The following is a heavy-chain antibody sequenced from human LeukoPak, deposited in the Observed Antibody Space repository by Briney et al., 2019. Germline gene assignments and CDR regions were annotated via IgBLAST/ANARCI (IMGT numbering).Heavy chain of an antibody. Sequence: SVKVSCKASGYTFTSYDINWVRQAPGQGLEWMGGIIPIFGTANYAQKFQGRVTITADKSTSTAYMELSSLRSEDTAVYYCARGKLGAAMVTGYFDYWGQGTLVTVSS. CDR3: ARGKLGAAMVTGYFDY. D-gene: IGHD5-18*01. J-gene: IGHJ4*02. CDR1: GYTFTSYD. CDR2: IIPIFGTA. V-gene: IGHV1-69*06.